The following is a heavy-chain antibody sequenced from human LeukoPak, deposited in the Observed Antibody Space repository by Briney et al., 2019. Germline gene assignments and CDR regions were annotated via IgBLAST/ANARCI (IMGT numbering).Heavy chain of an antibody. J-gene: IGHJ4*02. CDR1: GGSISSGGYS. Sequence: SETLSLTCAVSGGSISSGGYSWSWIRQPPGKGLEWIGYIYHSGSTYYNPSLKSRVTISVDRSKNQFSLRLSSVTAADTAVYYCARAVEGYYDSSGYIFDYWGQGTLVTVSS. CDR3: ARAVEGYYDSSGYIFDY. CDR2: IYHSGST. D-gene: IGHD3-22*01. V-gene: IGHV4-30-2*01.